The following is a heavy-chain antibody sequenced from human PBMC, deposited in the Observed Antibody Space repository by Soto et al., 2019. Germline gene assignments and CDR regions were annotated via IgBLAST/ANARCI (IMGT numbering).Heavy chain of an antibody. CDR3: ARDPLGGSGRYYVARAFDI. Sequence: GGSLRLSCAASGFTFSSYSMNWVRQAPGRGLEWVSSISSSSSYIYYADSVKGRFTISRDNAKNSLYLQMNSLRAEDTAVYYCARDPLGGSGRYYVARAFDIWGQGTMVT. V-gene: IGHV3-21*01. D-gene: IGHD1-26*01. CDR2: ISSSSSYI. CDR1: GFTFSSYS. J-gene: IGHJ3*02.